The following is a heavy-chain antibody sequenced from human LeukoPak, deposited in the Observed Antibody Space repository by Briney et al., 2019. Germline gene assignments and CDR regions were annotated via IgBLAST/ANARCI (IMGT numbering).Heavy chain of an antibody. D-gene: IGHD2-2*01. CDR2: MSGSGGST. J-gene: IGHJ6*03. Sequence: TGGSLRLSCAASGFIFSNYAMSWVRQAPGKGLEWVSGMSGSGGSTYYADSVKGRFTISRDNSKNTLYLQMSSLRAEDTAVYYCAKKYCSRTSCYGYSYYYYMDVWGKGTTVTVSS. CDR1: GFIFSNYA. CDR3: AKKYCSRTSCYGYSYYYYMDV. V-gene: IGHV3-23*01.